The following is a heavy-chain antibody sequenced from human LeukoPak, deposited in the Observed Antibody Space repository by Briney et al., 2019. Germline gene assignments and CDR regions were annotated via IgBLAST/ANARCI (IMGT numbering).Heavy chain of an antibody. Sequence: ASVKVSCKASGYTFTGYYIHWVRQAPGQGLEWMGWINPNSGGTNYAQKFRGRVTMTRDTSISTAYMELSRLRSDDTAVYYCARATIAAAGTEYYFDYWGQGTLVTVSS. D-gene: IGHD6-13*01. CDR3: ARATIAAAGTEYYFDY. CDR2: INPNSGGT. J-gene: IGHJ4*02. V-gene: IGHV1-2*02. CDR1: GYTFTGYY.